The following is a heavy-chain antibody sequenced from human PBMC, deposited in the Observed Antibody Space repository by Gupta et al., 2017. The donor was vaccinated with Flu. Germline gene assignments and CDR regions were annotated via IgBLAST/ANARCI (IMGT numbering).Heavy chain of an antibody. CDR1: GFTFSSYR. J-gene: IGHJ4*02. CDR2: ISSSRWDR. CDR3: ACEGLRRGY. V-gene: IGHV3-21*01. D-gene: IGHD3-10*01. Sequence: GFTFSSYRMHWVRQAPGKVLEWVSSISSSRWDRDHADSVNGRLTISRDKAKNSLYMQMTSLTAEDTSVDDCACEGLRRGYWGQGTLVTVSS.